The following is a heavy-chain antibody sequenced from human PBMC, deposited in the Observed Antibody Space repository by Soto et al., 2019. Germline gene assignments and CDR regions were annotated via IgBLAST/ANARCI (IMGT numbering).Heavy chain of an antibody. CDR2: IWYDGSNK. V-gene: IGHV3-33*01. CDR3: ASPGVAGTGGLDY. Sequence: GGSLRLSCAASGFTFSSYGMHWVRQAPGKGLEWVAVIWYDGSNKYYADSVKGRFTISRDNSKNTLYLQMNSLRAEDTAVYYCASPGVAGTGGLDYWGQGTLVTVSS. J-gene: IGHJ4*02. CDR1: GFTFSSYG. D-gene: IGHD6-19*01.